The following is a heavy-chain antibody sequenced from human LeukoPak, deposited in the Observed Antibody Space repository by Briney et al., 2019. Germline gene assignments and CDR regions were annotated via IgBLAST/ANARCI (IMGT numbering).Heavy chain of an antibody. CDR3: ARGRYSGSYYVGHSYYYGMDV. CDR2: INHSGST. J-gene: IGHJ6*02. Sequence: PSETLSLTCAVYGGSFSGYYWSWIRQPPGKGLEWIGEINHSGSTNYNPSLKSRVTISVDTSKNQFSLKLSSVTAADTAVYYCARGRYSGSYYVGHSYYYGMDVWGQGTTVTVSS. D-gene: IGHD1-26*01. V-gene: IGHV4-34*01. CDR1: GGSFSGYY.